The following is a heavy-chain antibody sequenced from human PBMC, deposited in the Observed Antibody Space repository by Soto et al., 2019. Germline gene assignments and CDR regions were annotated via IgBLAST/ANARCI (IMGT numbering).Heavy chain of an antibody. V-gene: IGHV1-69*02. CDR3: ARSEGSSWTYYFDY. Sequence: QVQLVQSGAEVKKPGSSVKVSCKASGGTFSSYTISWVRQAPGQGLEWMGRIIPILGIANYAQKFQGRVTXXAXKXXSTAYMELSSLRSEDTAVYYCARSEGSSWTYYFDYWGQGTLVTVSS. D-gene: IGHD6-13*01. J-gene: IGHJ4*02. CDR2: IIPILGIA. CDR1: GGTFSSYT.